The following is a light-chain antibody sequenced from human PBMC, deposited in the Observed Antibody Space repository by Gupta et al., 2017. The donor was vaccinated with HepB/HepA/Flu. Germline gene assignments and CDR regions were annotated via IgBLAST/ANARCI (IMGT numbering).Light chain of an antibody. CDR2: ATS. CDR1: QVINND. CDR3: LQDYNYPLT. Sequence: AMQMTQSPSSLSASVGDRVTITCRPSQVINNDLGWYQHKPGKAPKLLIYATSRLQSGVPSRFSGSGSGTDFTLTISSLQPEDFATYYCLQDYNYPLTFGGGTKVEMK. J-gene: IGKJ4*01. V-gene: IGKV1-6*02.